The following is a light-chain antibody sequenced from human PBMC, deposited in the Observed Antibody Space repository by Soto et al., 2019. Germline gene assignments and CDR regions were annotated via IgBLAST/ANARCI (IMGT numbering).Light chain of an antibody. CDR2: GAS. J-gene: IGKJ1*01. V-gene: IGKV3-15*01. Sequence: EVVMTPSPATLAVSPCEGAALSVSVSQTVRLNLAWYRQRPGQAPRLLIFGASTRATGVPPRFSGSGTGTEFTLTISSLQSEDFAVYYCQQYGSSPPTFGQGTKVDIK. CDR3: QQYGSSPPT. CDR1: QTVRLN.